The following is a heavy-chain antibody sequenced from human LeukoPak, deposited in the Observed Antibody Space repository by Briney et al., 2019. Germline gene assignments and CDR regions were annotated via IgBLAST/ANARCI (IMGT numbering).Heavy chain of an antibody. V-gene: IGHV4-61*01. CDR3: ARHSPYSSGWPGGDAFDI. D-gene: IGHD6-19*01. Sequence: SETLSLTCTVSGGSVSSESYHWSWIRQPPGKGLEWIAYIFNSGSSNYNPSLKSRVTISVDTSKNQFSLKLSSVTAADTAVYYCARHSPYSSGWPGGDAFDIWGQGTMVTVSS. CDR2: IFNSGSS. J-gene: IGHJ3*02. CDR1: GGSVSSESYH.